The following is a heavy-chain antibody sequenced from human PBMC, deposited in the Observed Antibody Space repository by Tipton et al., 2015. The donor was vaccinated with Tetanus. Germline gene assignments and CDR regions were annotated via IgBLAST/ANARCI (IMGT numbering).Heavy chain of an antibody. Sequence: TLSLTCTIFGGPVSSGSYYWAWIRQPPGKGLEYIGYILYGASTHYNPSLKSRVTVSADPSQNQFSLKLTSVTAADTAVYFCAGDPYYNGGGYFDYWGQGTLVTVSS. CDR1: GGPVSSGSYY. CDR2: ILYGAST. J-gene: IGHJ4*02. V-gene: IGHV4-61*01. CDR3: AGDPYYNGGGYFDY. D-gene: IGHD3-10*01.